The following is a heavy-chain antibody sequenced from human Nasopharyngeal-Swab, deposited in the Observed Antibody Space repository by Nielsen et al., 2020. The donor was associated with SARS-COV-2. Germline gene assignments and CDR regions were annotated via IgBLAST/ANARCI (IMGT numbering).Heavy chain of an antibody. D-gene: IGHD3-10*01. CDR1: AGTFSSYA. CDR2: IIPIFGTA. Sequence: SVKVSCKASAGTFSSYAVSWVRQAPGQGLEWMGGIIPIFGTANYAQKFQGRVTITADESTSTAFMELSSLRSEDTAVYYCAGWITMTRGATFDIWGQGTMVTVSS. J-gene: IGHJ3*02. CDR3: AGWITMTRGATFDI. V-gene: IGHV1-69*13.